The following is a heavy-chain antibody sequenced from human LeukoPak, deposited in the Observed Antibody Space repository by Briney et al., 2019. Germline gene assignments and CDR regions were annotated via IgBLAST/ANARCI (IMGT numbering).Heavy chain of an antibody. J-gene: IGHJ5*02. CDR3: ASQGPHYDFWSGYSNWFDP. CDR2: INPNSGGT. V-gene: IGHV1-2*06. D-gene: IGHD3-3*01. Sequence: ASVKVSCKASGYTFTGYYTHWVRQAPGQGLEWMGRINPNSGGTNYAQKFQGRVTMTRDTSISTAYMELSRLRSDDTAVYYCASQGPHYDFWSGYSNWFDPWGQGTLVTVSS. CDR1: GYTFTGYY.